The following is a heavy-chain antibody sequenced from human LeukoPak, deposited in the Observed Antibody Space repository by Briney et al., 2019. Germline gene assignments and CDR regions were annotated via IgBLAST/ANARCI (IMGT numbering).Heavy chain of an antibody. V-gene: IGHV3-30*02. CDR1: GFTFSSYG. CDR2: IRYDGSNK. Sequence: GGSLRLSCAASGFTFSSYGMHWVRQAPGKGLEWVAFIRYDGSNKYYADSVKGRFTSSRDNSKNTLYLQMNSLRAEDTAVYYCAKLLHRDSYFDYWGQGTLVTVSS. CDR3: AKLLHRDSYFDY. J-gene: IGHJ4*02. D-gene: IGHD3-22*01.